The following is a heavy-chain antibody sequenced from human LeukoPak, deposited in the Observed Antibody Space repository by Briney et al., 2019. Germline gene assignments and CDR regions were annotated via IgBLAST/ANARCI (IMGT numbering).Heavy chain of an antibody. V-gene: IGHV4-59*01. CDR2: VYYSGGT. D-gene: IGHD1-26*01. CDR1: ADSIENNY. Sequence: PSETLSLTCNISADSIENNYWSWIRQPPGKGLEWIGYVYYSGGTNYNPSLKSRVTISVDTSKNQFSLKLSSVTAADTAVYYCARDPSGSFFNWFDPWGQGTLVTVSS. CDR3: ARDPSGSFFNWFDP. J-gene: IGHJ5*02.